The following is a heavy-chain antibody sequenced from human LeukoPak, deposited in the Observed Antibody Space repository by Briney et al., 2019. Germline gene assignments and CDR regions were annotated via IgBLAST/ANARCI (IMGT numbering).Heavy chain of an antibody. J-gene: IGHJ4*02. CDR1: GGSISSYY. CDR3: ARHSSGYLSYFDY. D-gene: IGHD3-22*01. V-gene: IGHV4-59*08. CDR2: IYYSGST. Sequence: PSETLSLTRTVSGGSISSYYWSWIRQPPGKGLEWIGYIYYSGSTNYNPSLKSRVTISLDASKNQFSLKVSSVTAADTAVYYCARHSSGYLSYFDYWGQGTLVPVSS.